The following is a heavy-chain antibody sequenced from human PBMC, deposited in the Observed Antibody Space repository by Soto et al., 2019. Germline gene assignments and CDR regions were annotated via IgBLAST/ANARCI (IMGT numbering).Heavy chain of an antibody. J-gene: IGHJ6*01. CDR1: GYTFTAYY. D-gene: IGHD1-7*01. Sequence: QVQLVQSGAEVKKPGASVKVSCKASGYTFTAYYMHWVRQAPGQGLEWMGWINPNSGATNVAQKFQGWVTMPRGTSIITAHMELCRLKSDDTAGFYCAAIPGTTGAYPMDLSGQGTTVTVAS. CDR2: INPNSGAT. CDR3: AAIPGTTGAYPMDL. V-gene: IGHV1-2*04.